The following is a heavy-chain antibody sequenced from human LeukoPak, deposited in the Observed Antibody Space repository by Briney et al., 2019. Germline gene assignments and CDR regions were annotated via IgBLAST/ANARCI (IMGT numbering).Heavy chain of an antibody. V-gene: IGHV4-39*02. D-gene: IGHD3-10*01. J-gene: IGHJ4*02. CDR2: IYYSGST. CDR1: GGSISGSSYH. Sequence: SETLSLTCTVSGGSISGSSYHWGWIRQPPGKGLEWIGSIYYSGSTYYNPSLKSRVTISVDTSKNQFSLKLNSVTATDTAVYYCARGSVWGVNYWGQGTLVTVSS. CDR3: ARGSVWGVNY.